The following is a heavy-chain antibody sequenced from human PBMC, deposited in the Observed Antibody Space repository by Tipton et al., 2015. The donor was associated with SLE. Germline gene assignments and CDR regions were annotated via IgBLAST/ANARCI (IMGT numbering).Heavy chain of an antibody. J-gene: IGHJ4*02. Sequence: QLVQSGGGVVQPGRSLRLSCAASGFTFSSYSMNWVRQAPGKGLEWVSSISSSSSYIYYADSVKGRFTISRDNAKNSLYLQMNSLRAEDTAVYYCARERSPEGRITMLRGYFDYWGQGTLVTVSS. CDR1: GFTFSSYS. D-gene: IGHD3-10*01. CDR3: ARERSPEGRITMLRGYFDY. CDR2: ISSSSSYI. V-gene: IGHV3-21*03.